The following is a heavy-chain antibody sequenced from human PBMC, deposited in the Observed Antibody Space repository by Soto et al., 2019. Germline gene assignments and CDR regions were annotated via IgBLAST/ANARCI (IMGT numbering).Heavy chain of an antibody. V-gene: IGHV3-21*01. CDR3: ASATVVAATFDF. D-gene: IGHD2-15*01. Sequence: PGGSLTLSCAASGFAFRSYNMNWVRQAPGKGLEWVASISSGSSNIYYADSVKGRFTISRDNATNSLFLQMDSLRAEDSAVYYCASATVVAATFDFWGQGTLVTVSS. CDR1: GFAFRSYN. CDR2: ISSGSSNI. J-gene: IGHJ4*02.